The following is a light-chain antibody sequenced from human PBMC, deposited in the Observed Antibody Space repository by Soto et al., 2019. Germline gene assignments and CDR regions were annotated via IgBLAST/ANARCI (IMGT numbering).Light chain of an antibody. V-gene: IGKV3-15*01. Sequence: EISMRQAPVNMSGFAGSRTALSCRASQSVSSNLAWYQQKPGQAPRLLIYGASTRATGIPARFSGSGSGTEFTLPISSLQSEDFAIYYCQQYNNWPPITFGQGTRLEIK. CDR3: QQYNNWPPIT. J-gene: IGKJ5*01. CDR1: QSVSSN. CDR2: GAS.